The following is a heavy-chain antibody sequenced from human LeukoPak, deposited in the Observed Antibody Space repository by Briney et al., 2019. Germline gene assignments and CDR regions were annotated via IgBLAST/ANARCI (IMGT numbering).Heavy chain of an antibody. Sequence: SETLSLTCTVSGGSISSSSYYWGWIRQPPGKGLEWIGSIYYSGSTYYNPSLKSRVTISVDTSKNQFSLKLSSVTAADTAVYYCARDKAAFAGYSYGHNWFDPWGQGTTVIVSS. CDR2: IYYSGST. CDR3: ARDKAAFAGYSYGHNWFDP. V-gene: IGHV4-39*07. D-gene: IGHD5-18*01. CDR1: GGSISSSSYY. J-gene: IGHJ5*01.